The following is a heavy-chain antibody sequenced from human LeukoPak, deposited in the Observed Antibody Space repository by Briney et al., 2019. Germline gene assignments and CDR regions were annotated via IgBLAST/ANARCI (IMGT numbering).Heavy chain of an antibody. CDR1: GFTFSSYA. J-gene: IGHJ4*02. Sequence: GGSLRLSCAASGFTFSSYAMSWVRQAPGKGLEWVLAISGSGGSTYYADSVKGRLTISRDNSKNTLYLQMNSVGAECTAVYYCAKTPTVSAYWGQGTLVTVSS. V-gene: IGHV3-23*01. CDR3: AKTPTVSAY. CDR2: ISGSGGST. D-gene: IGHD4-17*01.